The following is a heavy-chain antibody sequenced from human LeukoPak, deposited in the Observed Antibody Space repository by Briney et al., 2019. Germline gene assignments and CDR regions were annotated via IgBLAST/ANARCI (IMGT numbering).Heavy chain of an antibody. J-gene: IGHJ3*02. V-gene: IGHV3-48*03. CDR3: ARDLVSAAYTFDI. CDR1: GSTFSTFI. D-gene: IGHD3-16*01. CDR2: MSSSGPTI. Sequence: GGSLRLSCAASGSTFSTFITYDFNWVRQAPGKGLECVSYMSSSGPTIYYADSVKVRCTVSRDVAKNSLYLQMNSLRAEDTAIYYCARDLVSAAYTFDIWGQGTMVTVSS.